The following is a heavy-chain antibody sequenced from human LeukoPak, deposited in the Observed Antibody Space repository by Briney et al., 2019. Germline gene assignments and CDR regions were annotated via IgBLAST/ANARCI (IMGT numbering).Heavy chain of an antibody. CDR2: IYSGGST. J-gene: IGHJ3*02. V-gene: IGHV3-53*01. CDR3: AKPRGEEWLVGLYDAFDI. CDR1: GFTVSSNY. D-gene: IGHD6-19*01. Sequence: PGGSLRLSCAASGFTVSSNYMNWVRQAPGKGLEWVSIIYSGGSTYYADSVKGRFTISRDNSKNTLYLQMNSLRAEDTAVFYCAKPRGEEWLVGLYDAFDIWGQGTMVTVSS.